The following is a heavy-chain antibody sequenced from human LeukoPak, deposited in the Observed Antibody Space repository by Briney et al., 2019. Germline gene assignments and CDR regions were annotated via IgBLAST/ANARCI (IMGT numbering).Heavy chain of an antibody. CDR1: GFTVSSNY. Sequence: GGSLRLSCAASGFTVSSNYMSWVRQAPGKGLEWVGRIKSKTDGGTTDYAAPVKGRFTISRDDSKNTLYLQMNSLKTEDTAVYYCTTDPLQYCSSTSCYFGDAFDIWGQGTMVTVSS. J-gene: IGHJ3*02. D-gene: IGHD2-2*01. CDR3: TTDPLQYCSSTSCYFGDAFDI. V-gene: IGHV3-15*01. CDR2: IKSKTDGGTT.